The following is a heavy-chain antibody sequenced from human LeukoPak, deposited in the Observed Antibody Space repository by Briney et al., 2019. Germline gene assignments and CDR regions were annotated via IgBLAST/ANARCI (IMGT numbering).Heavy chain of an antibody. D-gene: IGHD5-24*01. CDR1: GFTFSSYS. J-gene: IGHJ4*02. Sequence: PGGSLRLSCAASGFTFSSYSMNWVRQAPGKGLEWVSSISSSSSYIYYADSVKGRFTISRDNAKNSLYLQMNSLRAEDTAVYYCARDRRDGYASFEYWGQGTLVTVSS. CDR3: ARDRRDGYASFEY. V-gene: IGHV3-21*01. CDR2: ISSSSSYI.